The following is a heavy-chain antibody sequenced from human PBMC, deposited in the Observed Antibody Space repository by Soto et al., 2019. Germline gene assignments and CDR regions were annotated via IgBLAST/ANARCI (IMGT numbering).Heavy chain of an antibody. J-gene: IGHJ2*01. CDR3: ARGLVVTAKMGGYFDL. V-gene: IGHV1-69*01. D-gene: IGHD2-21*02. CDR2: IIPIFGTA. Sequence: QVQLVQSGAEVKKPGSSVKVSCKASGGTFSSYAISWVRQAPGQGLEWMGGIIPIFGTANYAQKFQGRVTITADESTSTAYMELGSLRSEDTAVYYCARGLVVTAKMGGYFDLWGRGTLVTVSS. CDR1: GGTFSSYA.